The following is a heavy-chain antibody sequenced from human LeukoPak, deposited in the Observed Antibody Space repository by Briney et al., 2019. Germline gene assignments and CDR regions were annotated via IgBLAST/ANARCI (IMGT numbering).Heavy chain of an antibody. CDR1: GGSISSYY. CDR2: IYYSGST. CDR3: AREVVVVTAIHARHWYFDL. Sequence: PSETLSLTCTVSGGSISSYYWSWIRQPPGKGLEWIGYIYYSGSTNYNPSLKSRVTISVDTSKNQFSLKLSSVTAADTAVYYCAREVVVVTAIHARHWYFDLWGRGTLVTVSS. J-gene: IGHJ2*01. V-gene: IGHV4-59*01. D-gene: IGHD2-21*02.